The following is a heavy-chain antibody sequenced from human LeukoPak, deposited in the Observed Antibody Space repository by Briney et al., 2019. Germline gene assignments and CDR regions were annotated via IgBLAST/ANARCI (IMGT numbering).Heavy chain of an antibody. J-gene: IGHJ4*02. Sequence: GGSLRLSCAASGFTFTNAWLSWVRQAPGKGLEWVGRIKSKTIGGTTDYAARVKGRFTISRDDPKSTLYLQMNSLKTEDTAVYYCTTAPSDGYTDYWGQGSLVSVAS. CDR3: TTAPSDGYTDY. D-gene: IGHD5-24*01. CDR1: GFTFTNAW. V-gene: IGHV3-15*01. CDR2: IKSKTIGGTT.